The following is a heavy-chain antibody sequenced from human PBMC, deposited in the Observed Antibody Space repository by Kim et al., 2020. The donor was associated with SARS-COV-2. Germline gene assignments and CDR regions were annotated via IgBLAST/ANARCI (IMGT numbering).Heavy chain of an antibody. Sequence: ASVKVSCKASGYTFTSYAINWVRQAPGQGLEWMGWINTNTGNPTYAQSFKGRFIISLDTSISTAYLQISSLKAEDTAVYYCAREFRGGYDGGVDPWGQGT. J-gene: IGHJ5*02. CDR3: AREFRGGYDGGVDP. CDR1: GYTFTSYA. CDR2: INTNTGNP. V-gene: IGHV7-4-1*02. D-gene: IGHD5-12*01.